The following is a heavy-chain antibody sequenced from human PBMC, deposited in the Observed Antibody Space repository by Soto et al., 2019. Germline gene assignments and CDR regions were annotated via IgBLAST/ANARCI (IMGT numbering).Heavy chain of an antibody. CDR2: VVPLFGTR. Sequence: QVQLVQSGAEVKKPGSSVKVSCKASGGSFSTFAFGWVRQAPGQGPEWMGGVVPLFGTRDYAQRFQGRVNFTADDAKSTAYMEPSSLTSEDTAVYYCAGAIGVLPGYNRDDHYGLGVWGQGTTVTVSS. CDR1: GGSFSTFA. D-gene: IGHD1-1*01. CDR3: AGAIGVLPGYNRDDHYGLGV. J-gene: IGHJ6*02. V-gene: IGHV1-69*01.